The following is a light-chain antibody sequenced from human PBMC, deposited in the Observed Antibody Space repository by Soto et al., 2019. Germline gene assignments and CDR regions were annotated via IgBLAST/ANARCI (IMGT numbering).Light chain of an antibody. CDR1: QSVHTF. V-gene: IGKV3D-15*02. CDR3: QQYSTSPT. Sequence: EIVLTQSPDTLSLSPGEGASLSCRASQSVHTFLAWYQQKPGQAPRLLIYGASTRATGVPARFTGSGSGTEFTLTISSLQSEDFAVYYCQQYSTSPTFGEGTRLEIK. CDR2: GAS. J-gene: IGKJ5*01.